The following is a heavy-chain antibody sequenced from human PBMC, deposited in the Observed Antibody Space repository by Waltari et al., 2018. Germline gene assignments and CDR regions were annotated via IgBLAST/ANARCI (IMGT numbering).Heavy chain of an antibody. CDR1: GGSISSSSYY. D-gene: IGHD6-19*01. J-gene: IGHJ4*02. CDR2: IYYSGGT. Sequence: QLQLQESGPGLVKPSETLSLACTVSGGSISSSSYYWGWIRQPPGKGLEWIGSIYYSGGTYYNPSLKSRVTIAVDTSKNQFSLKLSSVTAADTAVYYCASYSSGWYHYFDYRGQGTLVTVSS. CDR3: ASYSSGWYHYFDY. V-gene: IGHV4-39*07.